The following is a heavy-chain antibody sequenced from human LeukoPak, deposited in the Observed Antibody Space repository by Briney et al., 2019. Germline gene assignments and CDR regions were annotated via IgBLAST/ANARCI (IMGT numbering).Heavy chain of an antibody. Sequence: PGGSLRLSCVASGISVSGTFMRWVRQAPGKGLEWVSTMYSGGATHYADSVKGRFSVSRDNVENTLYLQMDNLRVEDTAVYYCARVVTFELGYWGQGTPVLVSS. CDR3: ARVVTFELGY. D-gene: IGHD3-10*01. CDR2: MYSGGAT. CDR1: GISVSGTF. V-gene: IGHV3-53*01. J-gene: IGHJ4*02.